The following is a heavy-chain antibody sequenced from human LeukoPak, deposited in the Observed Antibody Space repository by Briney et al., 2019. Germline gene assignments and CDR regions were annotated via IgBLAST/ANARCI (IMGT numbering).Heavy chain of an antibody. CDR1: GGSISSYY. V-gene: IGHV4-59*01. Sequence: PSETLSLTCTVSGGSISSYYWSWIRQPPGKGLEWIGYIYYSGSTNYNPSLKSRVTISVDTSKNQFSLKLSSVTAADTAVYYCARAPVWFGESIHFDYWGQGTLVTVSS. CDR3: ARAPVWFGESIHFDY. D-gene: IGHD3-10*01. CDR2: IYYSGST. J-gene: IGHJ4*02.